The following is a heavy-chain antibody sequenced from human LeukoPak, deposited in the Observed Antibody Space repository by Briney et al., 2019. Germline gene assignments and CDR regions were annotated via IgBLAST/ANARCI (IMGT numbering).Heavy chain of an antibody. CDR1: GFTFSSYS. J-gene: IGHJ6*03. D-gene: IGHD3-10*01. CDR3: VRVYYFGSGSYSSYYYYMDV. Sequence: GGSLRLSCAASGFTFSSYSMNWVRQAPGKGLEWVSSISSSSSYIYYADSVEGRFTISRDNAKNSQYLQMNSLRAEDTAVYYCVRVYYFGSGSYSSYYYYMDVWGTGTTVTVSS. V-gene: IGHV3-21*01. CDR2: ISSSSSYI.